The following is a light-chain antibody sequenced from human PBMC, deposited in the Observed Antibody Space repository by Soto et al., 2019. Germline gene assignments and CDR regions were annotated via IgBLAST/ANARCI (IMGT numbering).Light chain of an antibody. CDR2: DVS. CDR1: SSDIGTYNY. V-gene: IGLV2-14*03. Sequence: QSALTQPASVSGSPGQSITISCTGTSSDIGTYNYVSWYQQYPCQAPKLMIYDVSNRPSGVSDRFSGSKSGNTASLTISGLQAEDVADYYCYSCSRSSGSRYVFGTGTNLTVL. J-gene: IGLJ1*01. CDR3: YSCSRSSGSRYV.